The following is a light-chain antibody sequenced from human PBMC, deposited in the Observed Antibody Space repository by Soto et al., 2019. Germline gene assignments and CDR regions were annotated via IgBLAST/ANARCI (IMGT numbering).Light chain of an antibody. CDR1: QTISSSY. J-gene: IGKJ1*01. V-gene: IGKV3-20*01. CDR3: QQYVSSPRT. Sequence: EIVLTRSPGTLSLSPGERATLSCRASQTISSSYLAWYQQKHGQAPRLLIYGASSRATGIPDRFSGSGSGTDFTLTISSLEPEDFAVYYCQQYVSSPRTFGQGTKVDIK. CDR2: GAS.